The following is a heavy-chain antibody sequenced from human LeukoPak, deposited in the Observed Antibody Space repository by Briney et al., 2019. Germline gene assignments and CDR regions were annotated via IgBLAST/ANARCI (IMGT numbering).Heavy chain of an antibody. D-gene: IGHD2-2*02. Sequence: SETLSLTCTVSGGSISSGGYYWSWIRQHPGKGLEWIGYIYYSGSTYYNPSLKSRVTISVDTSKNQFSLKLSPVTAADTAVYYCARLVVPAAIPSYYYGMDVWGQGTTVTVSS. CDR1: GGSISSGGYY. CDR2: IYYSGST. J-gene: IGHJ6*02. CDR3: ARLVVPAAIPSYYYGMDV. V-gene: IGHV4-31*03.